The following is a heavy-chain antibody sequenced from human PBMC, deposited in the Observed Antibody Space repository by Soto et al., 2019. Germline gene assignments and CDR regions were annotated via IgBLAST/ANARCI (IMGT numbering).Heavy chain of an antibody. D-gene: IGHD4-17*01. CDR3: VREDDGGDRDYYGLDV. V-gene: IGHV4-30-4*01. CDR1: GGSISSDHYH. Sequence: QVQLQESGPGLVRPSQTLSLTCTVSGGSISSDHYHWTWIRQTPGKGLEWIGYIHYSGSVYYNPSVQSRVTMSVDTPKNLFSLKLSSVTAADTAVYFCVREDDGGDRDYYGLDVWGQGTTVTVSS. J-gene: IGHJ6*02. CDR2: IHYSGSV.